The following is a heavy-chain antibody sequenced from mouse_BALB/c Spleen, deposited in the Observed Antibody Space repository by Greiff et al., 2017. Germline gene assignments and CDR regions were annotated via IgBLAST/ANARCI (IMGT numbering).Heavy chain of an antibody. CDR1: GFTFSDYY. V-gene: IGHV5-4*02. CDR3: ARDGYFDV. Sequence: EVQGVESGGGLVKPGGSLKLSCAASGFTFSDYYMHWVRQTPEQRLEWVATISDGGSYTYYPDSVKGRFTISRDNAKNNLYLQMSSLKSEDTAMYYCARDGYFDVWGEGTTVTVSS. J-gene: IGHJ1*01. CDR2: ISDGGSYT.